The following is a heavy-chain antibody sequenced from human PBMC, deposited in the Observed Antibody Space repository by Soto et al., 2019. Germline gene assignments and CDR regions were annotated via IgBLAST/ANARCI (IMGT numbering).Heavy chain of an antibody. J-gene: IGHJ4*02. CDR1: GFTFTNYA. CDR2: MSGSGGST. CDR3: ARAPNWNYESGYFDY. D-gene: IGHD1-7*01. V-gene: IGHV3-23*01. Sequence: GGSLRLSCAASGFTFTNYAMSWVRQAPGEGLEWVSSMSGSGGSTYYADSVKGRFTISRDNSRNTLYLQMNSLRAEDTAVYYCARAPNWNYESGYFDYWGQGTRVTGSS.